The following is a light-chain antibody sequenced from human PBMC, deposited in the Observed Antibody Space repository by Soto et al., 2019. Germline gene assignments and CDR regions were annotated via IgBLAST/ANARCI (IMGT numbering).Light chain of an antibody. Sequence: DIQMTQSPSSLSASVGDRVTITCRASQSISSSLNWYQQKPGKAPKRLIYAASNLQSGVPSRFSGSGSGTDFTLTISSLQPEEFATYYCQQSYSTPYTFGQGTKLEIK. CDR2: AAS. J-gene: IGKJ2*01. CDR3: QQSYSTPYT. V-gene: IGKV1-39*01. CDR1: QSISSS.